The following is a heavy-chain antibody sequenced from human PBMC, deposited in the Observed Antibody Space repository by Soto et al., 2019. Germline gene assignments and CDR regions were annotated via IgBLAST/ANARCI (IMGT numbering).Heavy chain of an antibody. V-gene: IGHV3-53*01. CDR1: GFTVSSNY. CDR2: IYSGGST. D-gene: IGHD5-12*01. CDR3: ASLLVDTSTDFDY. Sequence: EVQLVESGGGLIQPGGSLRLSCAASGFTVSSNYMSWVRQAPGKGLEWVSVIYSGGSTYYADSVKGRFTISRDNSKNTLYLQMNSLRAEDTAVYYCASLLVDTSTDFDYWGQGTLVTVSS. J-gene: IGHJ4*02.